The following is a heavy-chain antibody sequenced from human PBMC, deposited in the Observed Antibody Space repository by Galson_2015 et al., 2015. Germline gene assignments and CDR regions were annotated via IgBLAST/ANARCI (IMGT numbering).Heavy chain of an antibody. CDR1: GFTFSSYS. Sequence: SLRLSCAASGFTFSSYSMNWVRQAPGKGLEWVSYISSSSSTIYYADSVKGRFTISRDNAKNSLYLQMNSLRDEDTAVYYCARGRLWVPSLPDYWGQGTLVTVSS. CDR2: ISSSSSTI. D-gene: IGHD3-16*01. CDR3: ARGRLWVPSLPDY. J-gene: IGHJ4*02. V-gene: IGHV3-48*02.